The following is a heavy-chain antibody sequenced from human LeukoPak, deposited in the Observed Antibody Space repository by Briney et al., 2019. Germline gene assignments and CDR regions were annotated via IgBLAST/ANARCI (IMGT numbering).Heavy chain of an antibody. V-gene: IGHV4-34*01. CDR1: GGSFSGYY. CDR2: INHSGST. J-gene: IGHJ4*02. Sequence: PSETLSLTCAVYGGSFSGYYWSWIRQPPGKGLEWIGEINHSGSTNYNPSLKSRVTISVDTSKNQFSLKLSSVTAADTAVYYCAKLRPSYYYGSGSPPRDYWGQGTLVTVSS. D-gene: IGHD3-10*01. CDR3: AKLRPSYYYGSGSPPRDY.